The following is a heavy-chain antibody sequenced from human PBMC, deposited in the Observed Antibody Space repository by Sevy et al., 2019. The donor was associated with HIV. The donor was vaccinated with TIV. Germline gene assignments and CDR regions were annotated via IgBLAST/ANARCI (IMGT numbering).Heavy chain of an antibody. D-gene: IGHD6-19*01. CDR1: GGSISSYY. Sequence: SETPSLTCTVSGGSISSYYWSWIRQPAGKGLEWIGRIYTSGSTNYNPSLKSRVTMSVDTSKNQFSLKLSSVTAADTAVYYCATQYSSGWYEAGFDPWGQGTLVTVSS. V-gene: IGHV4-4*07. CDR2: IYTSGST. J-gene: IGHJ5*02. CDR3: ATQYSSGWYEAGFDP.